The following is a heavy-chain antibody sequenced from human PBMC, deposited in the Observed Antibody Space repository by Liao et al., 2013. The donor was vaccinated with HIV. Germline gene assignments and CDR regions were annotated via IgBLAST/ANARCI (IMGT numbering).Heavy chain of an antibody. D-gene: IGHD2-15*01. CDR1: GGPFPNSY. V-gene: IGHV4-34*01. Sequence: QVELQQWGAGLVKPSETLSLTCAIYGGPFPNSYWTWIRQPPGRGLQWIGEITESGGTSYNPSLKSRVTLSIDMSKNQFSLRLRSVTAADTAVYYCARDVVNWFDPWGQGTLVTVSS. J-gene: IGHJ5*02. CDR3: ARDVVNWFDP. CDR2: ITESGGT.